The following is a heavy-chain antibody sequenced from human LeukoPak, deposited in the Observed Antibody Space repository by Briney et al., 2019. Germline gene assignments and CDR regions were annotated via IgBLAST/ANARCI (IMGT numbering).Heavy chain of an antibody. CDR3: ARTRYYYNSRSYGAPYYFDY. CDR1: GGSISSSSYY. Sequence: ETLSLTCTVSGGSISSSSYYWGWIRQPPGKGLEWIGSIYYSGSTYYNPSLKSRVTISVDTSKNQFSLKLSSVTAADTAVYYCARTRYYYNSRSYGAPYYFDYWGQGTLVTVSS. D-gene: IGHD3-10*01. V-gene: IGHV4-39*01. CDR2: IYYSGST. J-gene: IGHJ4*02.